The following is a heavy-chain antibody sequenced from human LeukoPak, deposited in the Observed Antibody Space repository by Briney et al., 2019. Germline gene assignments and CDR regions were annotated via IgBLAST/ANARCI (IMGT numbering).Heavy chain of an antibody. J-gene: IGHJ5*02. CDR1: GFTFDDYA. V-gene: IGHV3-23*01. CDR3: AKPQVLPPKWFDP. Sequence: GRSLRLSCAASGFTFDDYAMPWVRQAPGKGLEWVSAISGSGGTTYYADSVKGRFTISRDNSKNTLYLQMYSLRAEDTAVYYCAKPQVLPPKWFDPWGQGTLVTVSS. CDR2: ISGSGGTT.